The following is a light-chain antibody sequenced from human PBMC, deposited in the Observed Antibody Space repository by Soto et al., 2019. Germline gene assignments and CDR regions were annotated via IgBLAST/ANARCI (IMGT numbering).Light chain of an antibody. Sequence: EIVLTQSPATLSLSPGERATLSCRASQSVSSYLAWYQQKPGRAPRLLIYDASNRATGIPARFSGSWSGTDFTLTISSLEPEDFAVYYCQQRSNWPLTFGGGTKVEIK. CDR2: DAS. J-gene: IGKJ4*01. CDR1: QSVSSY. CDR3: QQRSNWPLT. V-gene: IGKV3-11*01.